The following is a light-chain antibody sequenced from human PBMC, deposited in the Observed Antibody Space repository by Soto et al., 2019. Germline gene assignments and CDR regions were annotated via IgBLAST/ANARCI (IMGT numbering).Light chain of an antibody. CDR2: DAS. CDR3: QQYNNYSPDT. CDR1: QSISSW. V-gene: IGKV1-5*01. J-gene: IGKJ2*01. Sequence: DIRMTQSPSTLSASVGDRVTITCRASQSISSWLAWYQQKPGKAPKLLIYDASSLESGVPSRFSGSGSETEFTLTISSLQPDDFATYFCQQYNNYSPDTFGQGTKLEIK.